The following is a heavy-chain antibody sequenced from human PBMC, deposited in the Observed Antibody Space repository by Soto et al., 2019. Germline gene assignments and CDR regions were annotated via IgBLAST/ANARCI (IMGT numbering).Heavy chain of an antibody. CDR3: AHRGGVIAAQKYYFDY. J-gene: IGHJ4*02. CDR1: GFSLSTSGVG. Sequence: SGPTLVKPTQTLTLTCTFSGFSLSTSGVGVGWIRQPPGKALEWLALIYWDDDKRYSPSLKSRLTITKDTSKNQVVLTMTNMDPVDTATYYCAHRGGVIAAQKYYFDYWGQGTLVTVSS. D-gene: IGHD6-6*01. CDR2: IYWDDDK. V-gene: IGHV2-5*02.